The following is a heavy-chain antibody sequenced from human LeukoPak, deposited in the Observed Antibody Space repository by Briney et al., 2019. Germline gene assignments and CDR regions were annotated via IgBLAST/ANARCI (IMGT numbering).Heavy chain of an antibody. CDR3: AREPAGSGSFEIDY. CDR1: GFTFSSYS. V-gene: IGHV3-21*01. CDR2: ISSSSSYI. D-gene: IGHD1-26*01. Sequence: PGGSLRLSCAASGFTFSSYSMNWVRQAPGKGLEWFSSISSSSSYIYYADSVKGRFTISRDNAKNSLYLQMNSLRAEDTAVYYCAREPAGSGSFEIDYWGQGTLVTVSS. J-gene: IGHJ4*02.